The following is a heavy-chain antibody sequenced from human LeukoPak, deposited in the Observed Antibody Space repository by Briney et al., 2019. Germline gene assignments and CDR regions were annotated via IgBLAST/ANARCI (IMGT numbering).Heavy chain of an antibody. V-gene: IGHV4-39*01. CDR3: ARHDCSGGSCYVDY. D-gene: IGHD2-15*01. Sequence: SETLSLTCTVSGGSISSSNYYWGWIRQPPGKGLEWIGSIYYRGSTYYNPSLKSRVIISVDTSKNQFSLKLSSVTAADTAVYYCARHDCSGGSCYVDYWGQGTLVTVSS. CDR1: GGSISSSNYY. CDR2: IYYRGST. J-gene: IGHJ4*02.